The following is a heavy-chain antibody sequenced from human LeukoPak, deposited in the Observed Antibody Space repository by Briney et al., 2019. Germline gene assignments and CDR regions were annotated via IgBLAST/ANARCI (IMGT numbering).Heavy chain of an antibody. CDR2: IYHSGST. CDR3: ASITMVRGVVDY. V-gene: IGHV4-30-2*01. CDR1: GGSISNGGYS. D-gene: IGHD3-10*01. J-gene: IGHJ4*02. Sequence: SQTLSLTCAVSGGSISNGGYSWSWIRQPPGKGLEWIGYIYHSGSTYYNPSLKSRVTISVDRSKNQFSLKLSSVTAADTAVYYCASITMVRGVVDYWGQGTLVTVSS.